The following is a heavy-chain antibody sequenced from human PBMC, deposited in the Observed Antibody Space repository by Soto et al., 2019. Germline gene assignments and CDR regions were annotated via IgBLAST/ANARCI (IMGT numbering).Heavy chain of an antibody. Sequence: GASVKVSCKASGVTFSSYAISWVRQAPGQGLEWMGGIIPIFGTANYAQKFQGRVTITADESTSTAYMELSSLRSEDTAVYYCAREDYYDRGEDYWGQGTLVTVSS. CDR2: IIPIFGTA. D-gene: IGHD3-22*01. J-gene: IGHJ4*02. V-gene: IGHV1-69*13. CDR3: AREDYYDRGEDY. CDR1: GVTFSSYA.